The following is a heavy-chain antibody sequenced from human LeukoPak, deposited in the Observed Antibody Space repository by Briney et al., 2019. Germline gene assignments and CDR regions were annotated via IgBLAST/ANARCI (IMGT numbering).Heavy chain of an antibody. Sequence: SETLSLTCTVSGGSISSSYYWGWIRQPPGKGLEWIGSIYYSGSTYYNPSLKSRVTISVDTSKNQFSLKLSSVTAADTAVYYCARGGKLVLLWFDPWGQGTLVTVSS. J-gene: IGHJ5*02. CDR1: GGSISSSYY. V-gene: IGHV4-39*01. CDR3: ARGGKLVLLWFDP. CDR2: IYYSGST. D-gene: IGHD6-13*01.